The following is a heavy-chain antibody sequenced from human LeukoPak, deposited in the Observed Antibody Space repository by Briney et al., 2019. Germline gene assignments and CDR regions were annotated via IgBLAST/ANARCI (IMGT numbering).Heavy chain of an antibody. V-gene: IGHV3-30*18. CDR3: ANEGGDCLNGVCYSGY. D-gene: IGHD2-8*01. J-gene: IGHJ4*02. Sequence: GGSLRLSCAASGFTFSSSGMHWVRQAPGKGLEWAAVISYDGSKKYHADSVKGRFTISRDNSKNTLYLQMNSLRAEDTAVYYCANEGGDCLNGVCYSGYWGQGTLVTVSS. CDR2: ISYDGSKK. CDR1: GFTFSSSG.